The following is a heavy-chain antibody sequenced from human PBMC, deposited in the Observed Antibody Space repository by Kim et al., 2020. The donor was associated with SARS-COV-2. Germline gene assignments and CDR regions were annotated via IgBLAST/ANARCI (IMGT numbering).Heavy chain of an antibody. V-gene: IGHV4-61*01. CDR3: ASSYSYGSNFRGYYYGMDV. CDR2: IYYSGST. Sequence: SETLSLTCTVSGGSVSSGSYYWSWIRQPPGKGLEWIGYIYYSGSTNYNPSLKSRVTISVDTSKNQFSLKLSSVTAADTAVYYCASSYSYGSNFRGYYYGMDVWGQGTTVTVSS. D-gene: IGHD5-18*01. J-gene: IGHJ6*02. CDR1: GGSVSSGSYY.